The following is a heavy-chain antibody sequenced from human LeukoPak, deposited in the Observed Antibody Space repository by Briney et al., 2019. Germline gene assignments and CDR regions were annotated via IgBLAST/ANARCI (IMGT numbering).Heavy chain of an antibody. CDR1: GFTFSSYG. J-gene: IGHJ4*02. Sequence: GGSLRLSCAASGFTFSSYGMHWVRQAPSKGLEWVAVIWYDGSNKYYADSVKGRFTISRDNSKNTLYLQMNSLRAEDTAVYYCAKGEPGYYDSSGYYGTGFDYWGQGTLVTVSS. CDR2: IWYDGSNK. V-gene: IGHV3-33*06. CDR3: AKGEPGYYDSSGYYGTGFDY. D-gene: IGHD3-22*01.